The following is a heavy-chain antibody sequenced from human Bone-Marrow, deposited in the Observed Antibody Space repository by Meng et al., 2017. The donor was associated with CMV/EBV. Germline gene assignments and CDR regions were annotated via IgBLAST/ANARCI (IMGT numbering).Heavy chain of an antibody. CDR2: INSGSNII. V-gene: IGHV3-48*04. J-gene: IGHJ4*02. Sequence: GESLKISCVTSGLDFRTYGMDWVRQAPGKGLEWVSHINSGSNIIGYADSVRGRFTISRDIAGNSLHLQMNSLRVEDTGVYYCATDPDGDYDFDYWGQGTLVTVSS. D-gene: IGHD4-17*01. CDR1: GLDFRTYG. CDR3: ATDPDGDYDFDY.